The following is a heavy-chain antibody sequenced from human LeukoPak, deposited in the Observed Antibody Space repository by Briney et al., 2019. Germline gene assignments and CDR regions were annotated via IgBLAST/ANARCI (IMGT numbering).Heavy chain of an antibody. CDR1: GFTFGDYA. J-gene: IGHJ4*02. CDR2: IRSKAYGGTT. CDR3: TRADSSGYYPFPPSDY. V-gene: IGHV3-49*03. Sequence: GGSLRLSCTASGFTFGDYAMSWFRQAPGKGLEWVGFIRSKAYGGTTEYAASVKGRFTISRDDSKSIAYLQMNSLKTEDTAVYYCTRADSSGYYPFPPSDYWGQGTLVTVSS. D-gene: IGHD3-22*01.